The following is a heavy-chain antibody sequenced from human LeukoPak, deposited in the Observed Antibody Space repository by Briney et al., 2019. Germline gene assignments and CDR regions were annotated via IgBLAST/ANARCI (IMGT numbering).Heavy chain of an antibody. V-gene: IGHV3-33*06. CDR2: IWYDGSNK. CDR3: AKTTAVTFPARYFDY. J-gene: IGHJ4*02. Sequence: PGRSLRLSCAASGFTFSSYGMHWVRQAPGKGLEWVAVIWYDGSNKYYADSVKGRFTISRDNSKNTLYLQMNSLRAEDTAVYYCAKTTAVTFPARYFDYWGQGTLVTVSS. CDR1: GFTFSSYG. D-gene: IGHD4-23*01.